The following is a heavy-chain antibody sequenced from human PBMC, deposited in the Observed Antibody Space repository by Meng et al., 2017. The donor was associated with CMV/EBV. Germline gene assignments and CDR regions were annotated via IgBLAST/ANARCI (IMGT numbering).Heavy chain of an antibody. CDR1: GFTFSSYG. Sequence: GESLKISCAASGFTFSSYGMHWVRQAPGKGLEWVAFIRYDGSNKYYVDSVKGRFTISRDNSKNTLYLQMNSLRAEDTAVYYCAKPDGDYEHGDWFDPWGQGTLVTVSS. J-gene: IGHJ5*02. CDR2: IRYDGSNK. V-gene: IGHV3-30*02. D-gene: IGHD4-17*01. CDR3: AKPDGDYEHGDWFDP.